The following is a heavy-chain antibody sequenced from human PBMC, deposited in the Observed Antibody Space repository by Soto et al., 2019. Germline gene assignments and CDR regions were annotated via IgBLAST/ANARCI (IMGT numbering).Heavy chain of an antibody. D-gene: IGHD2-8*01. CDR3: ARVLMDYPFSYSYMDV. J-gene: IGHJ6*03. CDR1: SGSISSSDHF. CDR2: IYYSGST. Sequence: SETLSLSCTVSSGSISSSDHFWAWIRRPPGKGLEWIGNIYYSGSTYYNPSLKSRVTISVDTSKNQFSLKLSSMTAADTAVYYCARVLMDYPFSYSYMDVWGKGTTLTVSS. V-gene: IGHV4-39*01.